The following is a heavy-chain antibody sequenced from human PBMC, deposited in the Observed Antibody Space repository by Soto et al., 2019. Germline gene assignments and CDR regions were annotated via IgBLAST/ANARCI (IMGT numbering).Heavy chain of an antibody. J-gene: IGHJ5*02. D-gene: IGHD6-13*01. CDR1: GGSISSSDW. CDR3: AKGSSWYNWFDP. CDR2: IYHSGST. V-gene: IGHV4-4*02. Sequence: LSLTCAVSGGSISSSDWWSWVRQPPGKGLEWIGEIYHSGSTNYNPSLKSRVTISVDKSKNQFSLKLSSVTAADTAVYYCAKGSSWYNWFDPWGQGTLVTVSS.